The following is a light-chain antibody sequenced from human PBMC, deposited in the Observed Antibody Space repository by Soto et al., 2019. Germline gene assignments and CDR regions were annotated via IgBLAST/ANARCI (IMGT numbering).Light chain of an antibody. V-gene: IGLV2-11*01. CDR1: SSDVGRYNY. J-gene: IGLJ3*02. CDR2: DVT. CDR3: CSYAGSYSGV. Sequence: QSALTQPRSVSGSPGQSVTISCTGTSSDVGRYNYVSWYQQHPGKAPKFMIYDVTARPSGVPDRFSGSKSGDTASLTISGLQVEDEADYYCCSYAGSYSGVFGGGTKLTVL.